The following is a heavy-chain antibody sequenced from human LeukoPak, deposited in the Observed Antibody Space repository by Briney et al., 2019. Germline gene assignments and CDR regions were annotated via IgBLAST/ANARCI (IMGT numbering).Heavy chain of an antibody. Sequence: SETLSLTCTVSGGSISSSSYYWGWIRQPPGKGLEWIGYIYYSGSTNYNPSLKSRVTISVDTSKNQFSLKLSSVTAADTAVYYCARTSHYYDSSGYYPWGQGTLVTVSS. J-gene: IGHJ5*02. D-gene: IGHD3-22*01. CDR1: GGSISSSSYY. CDR2: IYYSGST. CDR3: ARTSHYYDSSGYYP. V-gene: IGHV4-61*05.